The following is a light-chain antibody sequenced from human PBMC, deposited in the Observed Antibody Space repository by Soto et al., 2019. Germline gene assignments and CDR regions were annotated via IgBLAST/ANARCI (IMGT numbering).Light chain of an antibody. CDR3: QQCSFWPRIT. V-gene: IGKV3-11*01. J-gene: IGKJ5*01. CDR1: QNVDNY. CDR2: DAS. Sequence: EIVLTQSPGTLSLSPVEISTLSCRASQNVDNYLAWYQQKPGQAPRLLIYDASNRATGIPARFSGSGSGTAFTLTISSLEPEDSAVYYCQQCSFWPRITFGQGTRLEIK.